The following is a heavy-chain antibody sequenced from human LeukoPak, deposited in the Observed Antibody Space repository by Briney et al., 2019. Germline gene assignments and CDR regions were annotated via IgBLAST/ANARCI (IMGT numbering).Heavy chain of an antibody. J-gene: IGHJ4*02. D-gene: IGHD2-15*01. Sequence: NPSETLSLTCTVSGGSISSGSYYWSWIRQPPGKGLEWIGYIYYSGSTNYNPSLKSRVTISVDTSKNQFSLKLSSVTAADTAVYYCARTSNPTYCSGGSCPLGYWGQGTLVTVSS. CDR1: GGSISSGSYY. V-gene: IGHV4-61*01. CDR3: ARTSNPTYCSGGSCPLGY. CDR2: IYYSGST.